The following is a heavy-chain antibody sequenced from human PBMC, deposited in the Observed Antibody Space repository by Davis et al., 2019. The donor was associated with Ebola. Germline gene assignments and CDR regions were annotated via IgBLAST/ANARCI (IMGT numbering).Heavy chain of an antibody. CDR1: GGTFSSYA. CDR2: IIPILGIA. Sequence: AASVKVSCKASGGTFSSYAISWVRQAPGQGLEWMGRIIPILGIANYAQKFQGIVTITADKSTSTAYMELSSLRSEDTAVYYCARDRAITMIVVASYFDYWGQGTLVTVSS. D-gene: IGHD3-22*01. V-gene: IGHV1-69*04. CDR3: ARDRAITMIVVASYFDY. J-gene: IGHJ4*02.